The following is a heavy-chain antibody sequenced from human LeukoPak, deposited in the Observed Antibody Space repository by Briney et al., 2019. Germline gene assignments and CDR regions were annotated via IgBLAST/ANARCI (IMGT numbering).Heavy chain of an antibody. CDR3: ARAKYYYGSGSYGSLDY. CDR1: GGSISSYY. CDR2: IYYSGSN. V-gene: IGHV4-59*12. J-gene: IGHJ4*02. Sequence: TSETLSLTCTVSGGSISSYYWSWIRQPPGKGLEWIGYIYYSGSNNYNPSLKSRVTMSVDTSKNQFSLKLSSVTAADTAVYYCARAKYYYGSGSYGSLDYWGQGTLVTVSS. D-gene: IGHD3-10*01.